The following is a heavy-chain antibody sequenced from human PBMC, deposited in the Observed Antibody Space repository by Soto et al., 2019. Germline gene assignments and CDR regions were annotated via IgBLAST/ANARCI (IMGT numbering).Heavy chain of an antibody. CDR2: IIPIFGTA. J-gene: IGHJ6*02. D-gene: IGHD6-13*01. CDR3: AREGGGIAAAGYGMDV. V-gene: IGHV1-69*13. CDR1: GGTFSSYA. Sequence: SVKVSCKASGGTFSSYAISWVRQAPGQGLEWMGGIIPIFGTANYAQKFQGRVTIIADESTSTAYMELSSLRSEDTAVYYCAREGGGIAAAGYGMDVWGQGTTVTVSS.